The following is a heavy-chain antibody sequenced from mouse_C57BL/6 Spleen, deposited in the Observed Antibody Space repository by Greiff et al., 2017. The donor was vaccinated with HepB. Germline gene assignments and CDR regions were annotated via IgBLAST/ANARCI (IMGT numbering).Heavy chain of an antibody. Sequence: VQLQQSGPVLVKPGASVKMSCKASGYTFTDYYMNWVKQSHGKSLEWIGVINPYNGGTSYNQKFKGKATLTVDKSSSTAYMELNSLTSEDSAVYYCARSPYSNFFDYWGQGTTLTVSS. V-gene: IGHV1-19*01. CDR1: GYTFTDYY. J-gene: IGHJ2*01. CDR2: INPYNGGT. D-gene: IGHD2-5*01. CDR3: ARSPYSNFFDY.